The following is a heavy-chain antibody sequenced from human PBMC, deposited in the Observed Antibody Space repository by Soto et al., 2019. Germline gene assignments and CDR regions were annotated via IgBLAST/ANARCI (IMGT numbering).Heavy chain of an antibody. CDR2: FYYSGST. J-gene: IGHJ6*02. D-gene: IGHD5-18*01. CDR1: GGSISRGPYS. CDR3: ACIFSGGYGYGFYYYGMDV. V-gene: IGHV4-39*01. Sequence: PSETLSLTCTVSGGSISRGPYSWGWIRQPPGKGLEWIGTFYYSGSTYYNPSLKSRVTISVDTSKNQFSLKLSSVTAADTAVYYCACIFSGGYGYGFYYYGMDVWGQGTTVTVSS.